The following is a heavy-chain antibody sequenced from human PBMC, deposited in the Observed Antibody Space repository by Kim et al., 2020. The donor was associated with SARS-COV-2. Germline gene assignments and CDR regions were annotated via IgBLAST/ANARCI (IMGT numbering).Heavy chain of an antibody. V-gene: IGHV1-8*01. CDR3: VRGDSDCSSASCYNY. CDR1: GYTFNSYD. CDR2: MNPNSGNT. J-gene: IGHJ4*02. Sequence: ASVKVSCKASGYTFNSYDINWVRQATGQGLEWMGWMNPNSGNTDYAQKFQGRVTMTRSTPINTAYMELNSLSSEDTAVYYCVRGDSDCSSASCYNYWGQGTLVTVSS. D-gene: IGHD2-2*02.